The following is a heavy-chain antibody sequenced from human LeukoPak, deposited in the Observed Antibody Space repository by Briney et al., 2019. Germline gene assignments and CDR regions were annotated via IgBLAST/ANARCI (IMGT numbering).Heavy chain of an antibody. CDR2: IIPIFGTA. CDR1: GGSFSSYS. CDR3: ARHSILYYYDSSGYGDFDN. J-gene: IGHJ4*02. V-gene: IGHV1-69*13. Sequence: ASVKVSCKASGGSFSSYSINWVRQAPGQGLEWMGGIIPIFGTANYAQKFQGRVTITADETTSTAYMKLRSLRSDDTAVYYCARHSILYYYDSSGYGDFDNWGQGTLVTVSS. D-gene: IGHD3-22*01.